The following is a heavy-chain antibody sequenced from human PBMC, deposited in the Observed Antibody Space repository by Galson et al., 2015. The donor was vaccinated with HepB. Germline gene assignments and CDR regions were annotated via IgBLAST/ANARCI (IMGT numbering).Heavy chain of an antibody. CDR1: GFTFSNYW. D-gene: IGHD3-10*01. CDR3: VRTITPAPIPLFDC. CDR2: IKSDGVTA. Sequence: SLRLSCAASGFTFSNYWMHWVRQAPGKGLVWVSRIKSDGVTADYADSVKGRFTISRDNAKNTLSLQMESLRAEDTALYYCVRTITPAPIPLFDCWGQGTLVTVSS. J-gene: IGHJ4*02. V-gene: IGHV3-74*01.